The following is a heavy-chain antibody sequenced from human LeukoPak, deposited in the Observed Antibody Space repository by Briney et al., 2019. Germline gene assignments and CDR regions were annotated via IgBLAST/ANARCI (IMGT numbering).Heavy chain of an antibody. J-gene: IGHJ3*02. V-gene: IGHV1-8*03. CDR2: MNPNSGNT. CDR3: ARGPYSSGWYADDAFDI. CDR1: GYTFTSYD. Sequence: ASVKVSCKASGYTFTSYDINWVRQATGQGLEWMGLMNPNSGNTGYAQKFQGRVTITRNTSISTAYMELSSLRSEDTAVYYCARGPYSSGWYADDAFDIWGQGTMVTVSS. D-gene: IGHD6-19*01.